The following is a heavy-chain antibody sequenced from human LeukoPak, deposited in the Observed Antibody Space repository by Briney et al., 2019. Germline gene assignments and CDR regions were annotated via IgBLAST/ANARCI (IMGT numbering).Heavy chain of an antibody. CDR2: ISGSGGST. V-gene: IGHV3-23*01. CDR3: AKDRDDSSGYGWLDP. J-gene: IGHJ5*02. CDR1: GFTFSSYA. D-gene: IGHD3-22*01. Sequence: GGSLGLSCAASGFTFSSYAMNWVRQAPGKGLEWVSAISGSGGSTYYADSVKGRFTISRDNSKNTLYLQMNSLRAEDTAVYYCAKDRDDSSGYGWLDPWGQGTLVTVSS.